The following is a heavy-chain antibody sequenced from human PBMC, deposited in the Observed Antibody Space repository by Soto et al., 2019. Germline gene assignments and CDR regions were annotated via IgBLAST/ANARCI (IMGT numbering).Heavy chain of an antibody. J-gene: IGHJ4*02. V-gene: IGHV3-74*01. CDR2: IKRDGTVT. CDR1: GITFSTYR. Sequence: GGSLRLSCVVSGITFSTYRMHWVRQAPGKGLVWVSHIKRDGTVTHYTDSVRGRFIISRDNAKNTLFLQMNSLRAEDTAVYYCARENYDFWSGYYIDYWGQGTLVTVSS. D-gene: IGHD3-3*01. CDR3: ARENYDFWSGYYIDY.